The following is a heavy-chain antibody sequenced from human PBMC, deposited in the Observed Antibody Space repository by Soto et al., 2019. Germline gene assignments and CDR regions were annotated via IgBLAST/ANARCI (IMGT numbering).Heavy chain of an antibody. CDR2: ISGYNANT. V-gene: IGHV1-18*01. D-gene: IGHD3-16*01. CDR3: ARIGDVHYYCGGLDV. Sequence: QVQLVQSGAEVKKPGASVKVSCKASGYSFTRYGISWVRQAPGQGLEWMGWISGYNANTNYPENLQGRVTMTTDTSTSTAYMEVRNLISDDTAVYYCARIGDVHYYCGGLDVGGQGTTVTVTS. CDR1: GYSFTRYG. J-gene: IGHJ6*02.